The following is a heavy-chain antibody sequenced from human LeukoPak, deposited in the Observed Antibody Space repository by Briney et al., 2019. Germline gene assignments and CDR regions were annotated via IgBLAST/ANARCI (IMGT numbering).Heavy chain of an antibody. J-gene: IGHJ6*02. Sequence: PSETLSLTCTVSGGSISSSSYYWGWIRQPPGKGLEWIGSIYYSGSTYYNPSLKSRVTISVDTSKNQFSLKLSSVTAADTAVYYCARGQRRDGYNYRTYYYYGMDVWGQGTTVTVSS. CDR2: IYYSGST. CDR3: ARGQRRDGYNYRTYYYYGMDV. D-gene: IGHD5-24*01. V-gene: IGHV4-39*07. CDR1: GGSISSSSYY.